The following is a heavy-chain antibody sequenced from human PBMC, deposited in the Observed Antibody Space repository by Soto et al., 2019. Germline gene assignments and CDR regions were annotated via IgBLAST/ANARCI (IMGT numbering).Heavy chain of an antibody. Sequence: KQSQTLSLTCAISGDSVSSNSAAWNWIRQSPSRGLEWLGRTYYRSKWYNDYAVSVKSRITINPDTSKNQFSLQLNSVTPEDTAVYYCASGNLRELGGDAFDIWGQGTMVTVSS. CDR3: ASGNLRELGGDAFDI. D-gene: IGHD1-26*01. CDR2: TYYRSKWYN. V-gene: IGHV6-1*01. J-gene: IGHJ3*02. CDR1: GDSVSSNSAA.